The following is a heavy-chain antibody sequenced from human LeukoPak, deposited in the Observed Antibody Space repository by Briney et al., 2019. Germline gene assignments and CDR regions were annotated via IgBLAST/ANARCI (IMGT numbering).Heavy chain of an antibody. J-gene: IGHJ4*02. V-gene: IGHV3-23*01. CDR1: GFTFSSYA. CDR2: ISGSGGST. Sequence: PGGSLRLSCAASGFTFSSYAMSWVRQAPGKGLEWVSAISGSGGSTYYADSVKGRFTISRDNSKDTLYLQMNGLRAGDTAVYYCANSELGYCSSTSCYRDRDFDYWGQGTLVTVSS. CDR3: ANSELGYCSSTSCYRDRDFDY. D-gene: IGHD2-2*01.